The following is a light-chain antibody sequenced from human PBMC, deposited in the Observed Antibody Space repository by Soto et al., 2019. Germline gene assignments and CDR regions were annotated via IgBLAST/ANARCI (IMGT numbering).Light chain of an antibody. CDR3: TSHTSSSTLDV. J-gene: IGLJ1*01. CDR1: SSDVGGYNY. CDR2: EVS. Sequence: QSVLTQPASVSGSPGQSITISCTGTSSDVGGYNYVSWYQQHPGKAPKLMIYEVSNRPLGVSNRFSGSKSGNTASLTISGLQAEDAADYYCTSHTSSSTLDVFGTGTKGT. V-gene: IGLV2-14*01.